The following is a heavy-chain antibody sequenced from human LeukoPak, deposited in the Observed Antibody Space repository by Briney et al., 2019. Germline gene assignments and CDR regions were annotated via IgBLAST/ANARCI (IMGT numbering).Heavy chain of an antibody. J-gene: IGHJ4*02. D-gene: IGHD6-19*01. CDR3: AKPLRIAVAGMIDY. CDR2: ISWDGGST. CDR1: GFTFDDYA. Sequence: GGSLRLSCAASGFTFDDYAMHWVRQAPGKGLEWVSLISWDGGSTYYADSVKGRFTISRDNSKNFLYLQMNSLRAEDTALYYCAKPLRIAVAGMIDYWGQGTLVTVSS. V-gene: IGHV3-43D*03.